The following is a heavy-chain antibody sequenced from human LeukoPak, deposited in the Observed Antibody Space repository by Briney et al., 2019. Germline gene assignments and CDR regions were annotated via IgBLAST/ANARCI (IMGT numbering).Heavy chain of an antibody. D-gene: IGHD3-10*01. CDR2: IRSKAYGGTT. V-gene: IGHV3-49*03. J-gene: IGHJ4*02. CDR1: GFTFGDYA. CDR3: TRELGYYGSGSYPYYFDY. Sequence: GGSLRLSCTASGFTFGDYAMSWFRQAPGKGLEWVGFIRSKAYGGTTEYAASVKGRFTISRDDSKSIAYLQMNSLKTEDTAVYYCTRELGYYGSGSYPYYFDYWGQGTLVTVSS.